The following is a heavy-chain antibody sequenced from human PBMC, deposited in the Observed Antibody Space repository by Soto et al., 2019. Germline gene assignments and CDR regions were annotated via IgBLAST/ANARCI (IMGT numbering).Heavy chain of an antibody. D-gene: IGHD1-1*01. Sequence: QVQLQESGPGLVKPSETLSLPCTVSGGSVSSGSYYWSWIRQPPGKGLEWIGYISYSGNTNYNSSLKSRVTISKDTSENQLSLKVNAVTAADTAVYDCARYTTGGTGFDYWGQGTLVTVSS. CDR3: ARYTTGGTGFDY. J-gene: IGHJ4*02. CDR2: ISYSGNT. CDR1: GGSVSSGSYY. V-gene: IGHV4-61*01.